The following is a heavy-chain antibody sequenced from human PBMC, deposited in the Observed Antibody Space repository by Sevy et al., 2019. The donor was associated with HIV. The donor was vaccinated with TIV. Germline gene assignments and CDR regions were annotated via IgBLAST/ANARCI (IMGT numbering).Heavy chain of an antibody. CDR3: AKATDPDYDLWSGIDHYHYAMDV. D-gene: IGHD3-3*01. J-gene: IGHJ6*02. CDR1: GFTFDDYA. V-gene: IGHV3-9*01. CDR2: ISWNSNSI. Sequence: GGSLRLSCAASGFTFDDYAMHWVRQVPGKGLEWVSGISWNSNSIGYADSVKGRVTISRDNAKKSLYLQMNSLRTEDSALYYWAKATDPDYDLWSGIDHYHYAMDVWGQRTTVTVSS.